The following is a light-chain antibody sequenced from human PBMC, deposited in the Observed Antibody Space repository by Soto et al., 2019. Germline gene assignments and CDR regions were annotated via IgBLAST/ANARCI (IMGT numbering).Light chain of an antibody. CDR2: GAS. V-gene: IGKV3-20*01. Sequence: EIVLTQSPGTLSLSPGERATLSCRASQSVSSSYLAWYQQKPCQAPRLLIYGASSRATGIPDRFSGSGSGTDFTLIISRLEPEDFAVYYCQQYGSSWTFGQGTKVEIK. CDR1: QSVSSSY. CDR3: QQYGSSWT. J-gene: IGKJ1*01.